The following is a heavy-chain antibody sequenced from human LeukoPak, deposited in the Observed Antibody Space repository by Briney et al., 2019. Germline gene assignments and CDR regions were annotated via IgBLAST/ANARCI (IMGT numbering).Heavy chain of an antibody. V-gene: IGHV4-39*07. CDR3: ARGVPSYTYYDFWGGYYDY. Sequence: PSETLSLTCTVSGGSISSSYYYWGWIRQPPGKGLEWIGSIYYSGSTYYNPSLKSRVTISVDTSKNQFSLKLSSVTAADTAVYYCARGVPSYTYYDFWGGYYDYWGQGTLVTVSS. CDR1: GGSISSSYYY. CDR2: IYYSGST. J-gene: IGHJ4*02. D-gene: IGHD3-3*01.